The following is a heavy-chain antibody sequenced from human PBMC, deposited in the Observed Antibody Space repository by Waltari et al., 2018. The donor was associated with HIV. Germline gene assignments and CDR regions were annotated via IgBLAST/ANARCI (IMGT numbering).Heavy chain of an antibody. CDR2: IKSKTYGGTT. Sequence: EVQLVESGGGLVKPGGSLRLSCAASGFTFSNAWMSWVRQAPGKGLEWVGRIKSKTYGGTTDYAAPVKGRFTISRDDSKNTLYLQMNSLKTEDTAVYYCTTDLARRDYFDYWGQGTLVTVSS. CDR1: GFTFSNAW. J-gene: IGHJ4*02. CDR3: TTDLARRDYFDY. V-gene: IGHV3-15*01.